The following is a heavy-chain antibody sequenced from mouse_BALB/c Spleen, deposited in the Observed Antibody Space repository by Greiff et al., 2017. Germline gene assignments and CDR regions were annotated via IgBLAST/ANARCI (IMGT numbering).Heavy chain of an antibody. Sequence: EVQGVESGGGLVKPGGSLKLSCAASGFTFSSYAMSWVRQTPEKRLEWVASISSGGSTYYPDSVKGRFTISRDNARNILYLQMSSLRSEDTAMYYCARRGDYDAFDYWGQGTTLTVSS. CDR3: ARRGDYDAFDY. CDR2: ISSGGST. D-gene: IGHD2-4*01. J-gene: IGHJ2*01. CDR1: GFTFSSYA. V-gene: IGHV5-6-5*01.